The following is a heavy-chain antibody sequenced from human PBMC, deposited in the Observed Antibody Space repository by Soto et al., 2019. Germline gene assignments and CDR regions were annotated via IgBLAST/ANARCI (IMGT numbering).Heavy chain of an antibody. CDR2: IIPIFGTA. D-gene: IGHD3-22*01. CDR3: ARADYYDSSGYGPRYYYYGMDV. CDR1: GGTFSSYA. J-gene: IGHJ6*02. V-gene: IGHV1-69*13. Sequence: GASVKVSCKASGGTFSSYAISWVRQAPGQGLEWMGGIIPIFGTANYAQKFQGRVTITADESTSTAYMELSSLRSEDTAVYYCARADYYDSSGYGPRYYYYGMDVWGQGTTVTVSS.